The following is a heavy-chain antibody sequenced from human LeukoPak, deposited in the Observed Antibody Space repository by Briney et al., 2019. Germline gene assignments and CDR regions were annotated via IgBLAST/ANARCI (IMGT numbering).Heavy chain of an antibody. Sequence: ASVKVSCKASGYTFTGYYMHWVRQAPGQGLGWMGWINPNSGGTNYAQKFQGRVTMTGDTSISTAYMELSRLRSDDTAVYYCARAGPPGTTPGDYWGQGTLVTVSS. CDR3: ARAGPPGTTPGDY. J-gene: IGHJ4*02. CDR2: INPNSGGT. D-gene: IGHD1-1*01. V-gene: IGHV1-2*02. CDR1: GYTFTGYY.